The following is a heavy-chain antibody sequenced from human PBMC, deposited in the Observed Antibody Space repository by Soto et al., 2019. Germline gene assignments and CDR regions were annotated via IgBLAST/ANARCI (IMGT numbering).Heavy chain of an antibody. Sequence: QVQLVESGGGVVQPGRSLRLSCAASGFTFSSYAMHWVRQAPGKGLEWVAVISYDGSNKYYADSVKGRFTISRDNSKNTLYLKMKSLRAEDTAVYYCARGARRDGSYGYYGMDVWGQGTTVTVSS. V-gene: IGHV3-30-3*01. D-gene: IGHD3-10*01. CDR3: ARGARRDGSYGYYGMDV. J-gene: IGHJ6*02. CDR2: ISYDGSNK. CDR1: GFTFSSYA.